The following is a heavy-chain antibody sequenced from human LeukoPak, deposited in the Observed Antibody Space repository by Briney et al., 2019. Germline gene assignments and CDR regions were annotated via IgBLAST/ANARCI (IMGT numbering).Heavy chain of an antibody. J-gene: IGHJ4*02. V-gene: IGHV3-53*01. CDR3: ARGGWGTYDPGNLDF. CDR2: INSGGST. D-gene: IGHD6-19*01. CDR1: GFNVFRNY. Sequence: GSLRLSCTASGFNVFRNYMNWVRQAPGKGLEWVSVINSGGSTYYADSVKGRFTISRDISKNTVYLQINSLRAEATALYYCARGGWGTYDPGNLDFWGQGTLVTVSS.